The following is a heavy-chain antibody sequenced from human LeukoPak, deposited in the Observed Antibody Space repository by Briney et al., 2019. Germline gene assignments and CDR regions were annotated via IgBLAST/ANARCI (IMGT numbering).Heavy chain of an antibody. J-gene: IGHJ5*02. Sequence: EASVKVSCKASGYTFSDHSIHWVRQAPGQGLEWMGWINPNSGGTNYAQKFQGRVTLTSDTSISTVYMELSSLRSEGTAVYYCAREGQGIQWGLYDYVWGSYREGRGPYNWFDPWGQGTLVTVSS. V-gene: IGHV1-2*02. CDR3: AREGQGIQWGLYDYVWGSYREGRGPYNWFDP. CDR1: GYTFSDHS. D-gene: IGHD3-16*02. CDR2: INPNSGGT.